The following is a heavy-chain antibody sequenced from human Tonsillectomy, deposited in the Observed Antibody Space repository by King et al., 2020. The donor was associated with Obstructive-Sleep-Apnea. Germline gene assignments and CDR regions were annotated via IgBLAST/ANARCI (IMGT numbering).Heavy chain of an antibody. CDR1: GYTFTSYA. D-gene: IGHD3-22*01. CDR2: INAGNGNT. CDR3: ARAKYTYYYDSSGSLGDY. V-gene: IGHV1-3*01. J-gene: IGHJ4*02. Sequence: QLVQSGAEVKKPGASVKVSCKASGYTFTSYAMHWVRQAPGQRLEWMGWINAGNGNTKYSQKFQGRVTITRDTSASTAYMELSSLRSEDTAVYYCARAKYTYYYDSSGSLGDYWGQGTLVTVSS.